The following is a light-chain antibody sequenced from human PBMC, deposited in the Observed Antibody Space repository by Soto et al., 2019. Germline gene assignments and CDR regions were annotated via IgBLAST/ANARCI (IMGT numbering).Light chain of an antibody. CDR2: GAS. Sequence: ELVLTQSPGTLSLSPGERTTLSCRASKSARSSSLAWYQQKPGKAPRLLIYGASSLQSGVPSRFSGSGSGTDFTLTISSLQPEDFATYYCQQSYSTPYTFGQGTKLEIK. CDR3: QQSYSTPYT. CDR1: KSARSSS. J-gene: IGKJ2*01. V-gene: IGKV3-20*01.